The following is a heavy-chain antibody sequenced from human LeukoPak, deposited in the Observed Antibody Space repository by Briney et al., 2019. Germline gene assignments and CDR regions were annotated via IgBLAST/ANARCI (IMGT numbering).Heavy chain of an antibody. D-gene: IGHD3-10*01. Sequence: GGSLRLSCAESGFTFSSYGMHWVREAPGKGVEWGAVIWYDGSNKYYADSVKGGFTISRDNYKNTLYLQMNSLRAEDTAVYYCARDRGYYGSAYDAFDIWGQGTMVTVSS. V-gene: IGHV3-33*01. CDR3: ARDRGYYGSAYDAFDI. CDR2: IWYDGSNK. J-gene: IGHJ3*02. CDR1: GFTFSSYG.